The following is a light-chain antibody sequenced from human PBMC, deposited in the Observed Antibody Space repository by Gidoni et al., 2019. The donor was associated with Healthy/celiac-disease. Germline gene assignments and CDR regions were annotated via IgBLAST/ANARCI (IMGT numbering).Light chain of an antibody. J-gene: IGKJ4*01. CDR2: DAS. CDR3: QQRSNWLT. CDR1: QSVSSY. Sequence: EIVLTQSPATLSLSPGERATLPCRASQSVSSYLAWYHQKPGQAPRLLTYDASNRATALPARFSGSGSGTDFTLTISSLEPEDFAVYYCQQRSNWLTFGGGTKVEIK. V-gene: IGKV3-11*01.